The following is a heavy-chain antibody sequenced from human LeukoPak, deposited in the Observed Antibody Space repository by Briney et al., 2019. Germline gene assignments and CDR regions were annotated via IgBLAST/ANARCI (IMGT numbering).Heavy chain of an antibody. Sequence: PSETLSLTCTVSGGSNSIGDYYWGWIRQPPGKVLEWIGNIYYSGSPCNKPSLKSQVTISVDTSKNQFSLKLSSVSAADTAVYYCARDWDYWGQGTLVTVSS. V-gene: IGHV4-39*02. CDR2: IYYSGSP. CDR3: ARDWDY. J-gene: IGHJ4*02. CDR1: GGSNSIGDYY.